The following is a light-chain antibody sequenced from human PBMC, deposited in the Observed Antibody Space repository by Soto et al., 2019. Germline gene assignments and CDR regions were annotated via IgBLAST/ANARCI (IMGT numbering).Light chain of an antibody. CDR3: QQRSNRPPGT. CDR2: DAS. J-gene: IGKJ5*01. Sequence: EIVLTQSPATLSLSPEERATLSCRASQSVSSYLAWYQQKPGQAPRLLIYDASNRATGIPARFSGSGSGTDFTLTISSLEPEDFAVYYCQQRSNRPPGTFGQGTRLEIK. V-gene: IGKV3-11*01. CDR1: QSVSSY.